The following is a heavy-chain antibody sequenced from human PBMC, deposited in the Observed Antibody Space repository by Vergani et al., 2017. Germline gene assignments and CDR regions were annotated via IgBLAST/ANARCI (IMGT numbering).Heavy chain of an antibody. CDR1: GYIFKNYY. J-gene: IGHJ6*02. CDR3: ARSFADYGDKRGMDV. Sequence: VQLVQSGAEVRKPGASVTVSCTASGYIFKNYYIHWLRQAPGQAFEWMGWISAYNGNTNYAQKLQGRVTMTTDTSTSTAYMELRSLRSDDTAVYYCARSFADYGDKRGMDVWGQGTTVTVSS. D-gene: IGHD4-17*01. CDR2: ISAYNGNT. V-gene: IGHV1-18*04.